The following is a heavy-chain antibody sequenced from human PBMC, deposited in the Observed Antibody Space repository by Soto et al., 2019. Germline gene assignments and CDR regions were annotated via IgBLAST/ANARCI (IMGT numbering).Heavy chain of an antibody. Sequence: ASVKVSCKASGYTFTGYYMHWVRQAPGQGLEWMGWINPNSGGTNYAQKFQGWVTMTRDTSISTAYMELSRLRSDDTAVYYCARDLAAAGTNFDYWGQGTLVTVSS. CDR1: GYTFTGYY. CDR2: INPNSGGT. V-gene: IGHV1-2*04. D-gene: IGHD6-13*01. CDR3: ARDLAAAGTNFDY. J-gene: IGHJ4*02.